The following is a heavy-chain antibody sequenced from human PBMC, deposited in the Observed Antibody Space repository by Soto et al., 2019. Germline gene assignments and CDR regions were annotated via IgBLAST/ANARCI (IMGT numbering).Heavy chain of an antibody. V-gene: IGHV3-30-3*01. J-gene: IGHJ5*02. CDR2: ISYDGSNK. Sequence: QVQLVESGGGVVQPGRSLRLSCAASGFTFSSYAMHWVRQAPGKGLEWVAVISYDGSNKYYADSVKGRFTISRDNSKNTLYLQMNSLRVEDTAVYYCARDGVVGYCSGGSCYSSNWFDPWGQGTLVTVSS. CDR3: ARDGVVGYCSGGSCYSSNWFDP. CDR1: GFTFSSYA. D-gene: IGHD2-15*01.